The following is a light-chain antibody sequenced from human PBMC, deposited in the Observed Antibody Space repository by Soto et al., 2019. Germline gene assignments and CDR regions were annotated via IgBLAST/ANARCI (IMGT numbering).Light chain of an antibody. CDR1: QSVSSN. CDR2: GAS. J-gene: IGKJ4*01. V-gene: IGKV3-15*01. Sequence: IKQSPATLSLKKGERATLSCRASQSVSSNLAWYQQKPGQAPRLLIYGASTRATGIPARFSGSGSGTEFTLTISSLQSEDFAVYYCQQRSNWPLTFGGGTIVDVK. CDR3: QQRSNWPLT.